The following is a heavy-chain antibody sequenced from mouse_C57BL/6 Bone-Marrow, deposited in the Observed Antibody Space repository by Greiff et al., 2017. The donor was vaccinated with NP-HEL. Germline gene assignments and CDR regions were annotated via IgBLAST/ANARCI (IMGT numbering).Heavy chain of an antibody. V-gene: IGHV14-3*01. CDR1: GFNIKNTY. J-gene: IGHJ3*01. CDR3: ARDSNDS. D-gene: IGHD2-12*01. Sequence: VQLQQSVAELVRPGASVKLSCTASGFNIKNTYMHWVKQRPEQGLEWIGRIDPANGNTKYAPKFQGKTTRTADTSTNTANLQLSILTSEDTSYYYCARDSNDSWGQGTLVTVSA. CDR2: IDPANGNT.